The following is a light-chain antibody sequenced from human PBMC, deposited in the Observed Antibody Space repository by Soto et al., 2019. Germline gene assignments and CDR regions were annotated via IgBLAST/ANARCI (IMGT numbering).Light chain of an antibody. CDR1: QSVRTK. V-gene: IGKV3-15*01. CDR2: GAS. Sequence: EIVLTQSPGTLSLSPGERATLSCRASQSVRTKLAWYQQKAGQAPRLLVYGASTRASGVSDRFSGSGSGTEYTLTISRLKSEDFAVYYCQQYDTWHSITFGQGTRLEIK. CDR3: QQYDTWHSIT. J-gene: IGKJ5*01.